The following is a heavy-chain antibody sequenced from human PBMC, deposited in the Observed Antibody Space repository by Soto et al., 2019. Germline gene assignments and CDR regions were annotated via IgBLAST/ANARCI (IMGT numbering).Heavy chain of an antibody. J-gene: IGHJ5*02. CDR2: ISYDGSNK. Sequence: PGGSLRLSCAASGFTFSSYGMRWVRQAPGKGLEWVAVISYDGSNKYYADSVKGRFTISRDNSKNTLYLQMNSLRVEDTAVYYCAKGRVGFDLWGQGTLVTVSS. V-gene: IGHV3-30*18. CDR1: GFTFSSYG. CDR3: AKGRVGFDL.